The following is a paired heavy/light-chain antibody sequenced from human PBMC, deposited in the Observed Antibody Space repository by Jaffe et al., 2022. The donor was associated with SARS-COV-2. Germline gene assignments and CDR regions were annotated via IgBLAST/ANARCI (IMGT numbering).Heavy chain of an antibody. V-gene: IGHV3-30*04. Sequence: QVQLVESGGGVDQPGRSLRLSCAASGFTFSSYALHWVRQAPGKGLKWVAVISYDGSNKYYADSVKGRFTISRDNSKNTLYLQMNSLRPDDTAVYYCAREGRLDTSMDAYYYSMDVWGKGATVTVSS. J-gene: IGHJ6*03. D-gene: IGHD5-18*01. CDR3: AREGRLDTSMDAYYYSMDV. CDR1: GFTFSSYA. CDR2: ISYDGSNK.
Light chain of an antibody. CDR2: DVS. J-gene: IGLJ2*01. Sequence: QSVLTQPASVSGSPGQSITISCTGTISDVGGYNYVSWYQQHPGEAPKLMIYDVSNRPSGVSNRFSGSKSGNTASLTISGLQAEDEADYYCSSHASNRDVLFGGGTKLTVL. V-gene: IGLV2-14*01. CDR1: ISDVGGYNY. CDR3: SSHASNRDVL.